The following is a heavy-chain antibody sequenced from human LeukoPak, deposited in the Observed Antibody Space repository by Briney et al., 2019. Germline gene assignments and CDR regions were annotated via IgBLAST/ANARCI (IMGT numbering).Heavy chain of an antibody. CDR2: INPNSGGT. D-gene: IGHD3-22*01. CDR1: GYTFTGYY. CDR3: ARARGPRYFGSGYLYYFDY. J-gene: IGHJ4*02. V-gene: IGHV1-2*02. Sequence: ASVKVSCKTSGYTFTGYYMHWVRQAPGQGLEWMGWINPNSGGTNYAQKFQGRVTMTRDTSISTAYMELSRLRSDDTAVYYCARARGPRYFGSGYLYYFDYWGQGTLVTVSS.